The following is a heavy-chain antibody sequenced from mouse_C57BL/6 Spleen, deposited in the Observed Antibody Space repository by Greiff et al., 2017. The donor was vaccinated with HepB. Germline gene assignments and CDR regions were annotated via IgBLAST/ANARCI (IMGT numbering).Heavy chain of an antibody. D-gene: IGHD2-3*01. V-gene: IGHV1-15*01. Sequence: QVQLKESGAELVRPGASVTLSCKASGYTFTDYEMHWVKQTPVHGLEWIGAIDPETGGTAYNQKFKGKAILTADKSSSTAYMELRSLTSEDSAVYYCTPFDGYYLYYFDYWGQGTTLTVSS. J-gene: IGHJ2*01. CDR1: GYTFTDYE. CDR2: IDPETGGT. CDR3: TPFDGYYLYYFDY.